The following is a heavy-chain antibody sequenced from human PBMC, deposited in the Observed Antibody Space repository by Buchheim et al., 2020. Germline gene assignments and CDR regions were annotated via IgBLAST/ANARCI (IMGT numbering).Heavy chain of an antibody. J-gene: IGHJ4*02. D-gene: IGHD1-26*01. CDR1: GGSVSNYY. CDR3: ARGRTYYPY. CDR2: IYSSGST. V-gene: IGHV4-59*02. Sequence: QVQLQVSGPGLVRPSETLSLTCTVSGGSVSNYYWSWLRQPPDKGLEWIGYIYSSGSTTYNASLKSRVTISVDTSNNQFPLKLTSVTAADTAVYYCARGRTYYPYWGQGTL.